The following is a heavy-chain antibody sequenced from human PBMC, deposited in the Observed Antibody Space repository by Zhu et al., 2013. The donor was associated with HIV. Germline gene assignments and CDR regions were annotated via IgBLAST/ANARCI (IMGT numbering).Heavy chain of an antibody. CDR3: AVGGSYRVFNY. CDR1: GYTFTRYY. D-gene: IGHD1-26*01. CDR2: INPNGGGT. J-gene: IGHJ4*02. V-gene: IGHV1-46*01. Sequence: QVQLVQSGAEVKKPGASVKASCKASGYTFTRYYMYWVRQAPGKGLEWMGIINPNGGGTSYARQFQGRVTITRDTSASTAYMELSSLRSEDTAVYYCAVGGSYRVFNYWGQGTLVTVSS.